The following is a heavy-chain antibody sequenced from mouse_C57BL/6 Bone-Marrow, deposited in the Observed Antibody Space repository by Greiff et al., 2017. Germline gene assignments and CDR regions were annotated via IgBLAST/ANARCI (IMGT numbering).Heavy chain of an antibody. D-gene: IGHD2-1*01. J-gene: IGHJ4*01. V-gene: IGHV1-54*01. CDR3: ASDFVYYDNYGGFRDY. Sequence: QVQLQQSGAELVRPGTSVKVSCKASGYAFTNYLIEWVKQRPGQGLEWIGLINPGSGSTNSNEKVKGKAPLTADKSSSTAYMQLSSLTSEDSAVFFCASDFVYYDNYGGFRDYWGQGTTVTVSS. CDR1: GYAFTNYL. CDR2: INPGSGST.